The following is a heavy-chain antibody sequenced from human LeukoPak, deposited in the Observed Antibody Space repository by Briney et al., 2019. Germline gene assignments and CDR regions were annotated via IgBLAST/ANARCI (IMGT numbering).Heavy chain of an antibody. CDR2: IHYSGST. Sequence: PSQTLSLTCTVSGGSISSGGYYWNWIRQHPGEGLEWIAYIHYSGSTYYNPTLKSRLTISVDTSNNQFSLKLSSVTAADTAVYYCARFSHDSGIYSNWFDPWGQGTLVIVSS. CDR3: ARFSHDSGIYSNWFDP. D-gene: IGHD3-22*01. J-gene: IGHJ5*02. CDR1: GGSISSGGYY. V-gene: IGHV4-31*03.